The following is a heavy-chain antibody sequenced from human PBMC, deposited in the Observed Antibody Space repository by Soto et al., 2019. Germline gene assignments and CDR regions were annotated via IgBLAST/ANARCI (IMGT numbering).Heavy chain of an antibody. Sequence: GGSLRLSCAGSGFIVSDNYMSWVRQAPGKGLEWVSLIYSGGSTYYADSVKGRFTISRDNSKNTLFLQINSLRAEDTAVYYCARVRGSSSDLFDYWGQGTLVTVSS. D-gene: IGHD6-6*01. CDR2: IYSGGST. CDR1: GFIVSDNY. V-gene: IGHV3-53*01. J-gene: IGHJ4*02. CDR3: ARVRGSSSDLFDY.